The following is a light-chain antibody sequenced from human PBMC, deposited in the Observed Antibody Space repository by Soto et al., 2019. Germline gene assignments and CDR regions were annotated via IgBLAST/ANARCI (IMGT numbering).Light chain of an antibody. Sequence: QSALTQPPSVSAAPGQKVTISCSGSSSNIGNTYVSWYQQLPGKAPKLLIYDNNKRPSGIPDRFSGSKSGTSATLGITGLQTGDEADYYCGTWDSSLSVEVFGGGTKVTVL. CDR3: GTWDSSLSVEV. J-gene: IGLJ2*01. CDR1: SSNIGNTY. CDR2: DNN. V-gene: IGLV1-51*01.